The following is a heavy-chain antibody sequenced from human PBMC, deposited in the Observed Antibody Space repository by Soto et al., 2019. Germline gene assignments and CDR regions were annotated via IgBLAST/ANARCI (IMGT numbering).Heavy chain of an antibody. J-gene: IGHJ4*02. Sequence: SETLSLTCTVSGGSIISYYWSWILQPPGKGLEWIGYIYYSGSTNYNPSLKSRVTISVDTSKNQFSLKLSSVTAADTAVYYCARGGWKLFDYWGQGTLVTAPQ. V-gene: IGHV4-59*01. CDR3: ARGGWKLFDY. CDR1: GGSIISYY. D-gene: IGHD6-19*01. CDR2: IYYSGST.